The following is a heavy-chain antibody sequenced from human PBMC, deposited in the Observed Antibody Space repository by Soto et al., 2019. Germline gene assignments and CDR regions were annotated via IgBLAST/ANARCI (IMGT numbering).Heavy chain of an antibody. CDR3: AREDSRTFDP. CDR2: IYHSGST. D-gene: IGHD6-13*01. Sequence: SETLSLTCSLSDYSISSGYYWGWIRQPPGKGLEWIGCIYHSGSTYFNPSLKSRVTLSVDTSRNQFSLKLSSVTAADTAVYYCAREDSRTFDPRGQGTLVTVSS. CDR1: DYSISSGYY. V-gene: IGHV4-38-2*02. J-gene: IGHJ5*02.